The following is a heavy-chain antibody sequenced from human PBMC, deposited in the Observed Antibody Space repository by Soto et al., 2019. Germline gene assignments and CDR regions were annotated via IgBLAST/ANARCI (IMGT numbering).Heavy chain of an antibody. CDR1: GGSISSGGYY. Sequence: PSETLSLTCTVSGGSISSGGYYWSWIRQHPGKGLEWIGYIYYSGSTYYNPSLKSRVTISVDTSKNQFSLKLSSVTAADTAVYYCARGRSVGELLIARGGMDVWGQGTTVTVSS. CDR2: IYYSGST. V-gene: IGHV4-31*03. J-gene: IGHJ6*02. D-gene: IGHD3-10*01. CDR3: ARGRSVGELLIARGGMDV.